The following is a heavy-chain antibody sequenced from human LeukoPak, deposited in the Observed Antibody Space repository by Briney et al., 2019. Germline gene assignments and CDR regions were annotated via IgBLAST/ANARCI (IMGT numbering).Heavy chain of an antibody. CDR3: ARDPSAVAANTYG. CDR1: GCTVGNNY. Sequence: GGSLRLSCAASGCTVGNNYMRWVRQAPWRGLEWVSVIYSGGDTYYADSVKGRFTISRDSSKNTLYLQMNSLRAEDTAMYYCARDPSAVAANTYGWGQGTQVTVSS. CDR2: IYSGGDT. J-gene: IGHJ4*02. D-gene: IGHD4/OR15-4a*01. V-gene: IGHV3-66*01.